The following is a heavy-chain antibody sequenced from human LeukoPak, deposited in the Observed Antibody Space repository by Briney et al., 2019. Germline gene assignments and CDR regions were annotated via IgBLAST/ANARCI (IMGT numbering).Heavy chain of an antibody. J-gene: IGHJ5*02. CDR1: GYSFPSYW. V-gene: IGHV5-51*01. CDR3: ARDYNWNSYNWFDL. CDR2: IYPGDSDT. Sequence: GESLKISCKGSGYSFPSYWIAWVRQMPGKGLEWMGIIYPGDSDTRYSPSFQGQVTISADKSISTAYLQWSSLKASDTAMYYCARDYNWNSYNWFDLWGQGTLVTVSS. D-gene: IGHD1-7*01.